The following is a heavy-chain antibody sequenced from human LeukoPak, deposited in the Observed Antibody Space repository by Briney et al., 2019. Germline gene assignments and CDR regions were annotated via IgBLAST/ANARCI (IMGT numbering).Heavy chain of an antibody. J-gene: IGHJ4*02. Sequence: PGGSLRLSCAASGFTFSRYWMSWVRQAPGKGLEWVANIEPDGSETYYVDSVKGRFNISRDNAKNSLFLQMNSLRAEDTAVYYCARDNSGSDPEHWARWGQGTLVIVSS. V-gene: IGHV3-7*05. CDR2: IEPDGSET. D-gene: IGHD5-12*01. CDR3: ARDNSGSDPEHWAR. CDR1: GFTFSRYW.